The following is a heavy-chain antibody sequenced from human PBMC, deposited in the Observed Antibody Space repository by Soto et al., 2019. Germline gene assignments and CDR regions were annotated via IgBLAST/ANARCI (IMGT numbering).Heavy chain of an antibody. CDR3: AKGGHFDY. D-gene: IGHD5-12*01. CDR1: GFTFINFP. V-gene: IGHV3-23*01. J-gene: IGHJ4*02. CDR2: ISRSGDIT. Sequence: VQVLESGGGLVQPGGSLILSCATSGFTFINFPMSWGRQAPGKGLEWVSEISRSGDITYYADSVKGRFTISRDNSKNTVYLRMNSLRAEDTALYYCAKGGHFDYWGQGTVVTVSS.